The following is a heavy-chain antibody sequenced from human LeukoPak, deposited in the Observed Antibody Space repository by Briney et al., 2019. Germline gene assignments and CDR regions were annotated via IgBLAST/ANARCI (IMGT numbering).Heavy chain of an antibody. CDR3: ARYDSRGSGSTQLEY. D-gene: IGHD3-3*01. J-gene: IGHJ4*02. CDR1: GYSISIAYY. Sequence: SETLPLTCAVSGYSISIAYYRGWIRQPPGKGLEWIGRIFRGGSTSYNPTLMSRLTMSMDTSKNQFSLQLTSVTAADTAVYYCARYDSRGSGSTQLEYWGQGILVTISS. V-gene: IGHV4-38-2*01. CDR2: IFRGGST.